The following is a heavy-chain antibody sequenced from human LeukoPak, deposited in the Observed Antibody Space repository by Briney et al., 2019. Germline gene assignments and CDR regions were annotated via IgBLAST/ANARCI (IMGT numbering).Heavy chain of an antibody. D-gene: IGHD3-10*01. CDR2: MKKDGSET. V-gene: IGHV3-7*01. CDR1: GFTFSSYS. Sequence: GGSLRLSCVVSGFTFSSYSMIWVRQAPGKGLQWVANMKKDGSETNYVDSVKGRFTISKDNAKNSLYLQMNSLRAEDTAVYYCGRHRSGSGTYFIDYWGQGTLVSVSS. J-gene: IGHJ4*02. CDR3: GRHRSGSGTYFIDY.